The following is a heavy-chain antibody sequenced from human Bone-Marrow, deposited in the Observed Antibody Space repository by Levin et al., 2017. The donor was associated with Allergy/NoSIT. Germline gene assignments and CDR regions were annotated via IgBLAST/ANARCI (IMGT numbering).Heavy chain of an antibody. CDR1: GFTFSSYA. Sequence: GESLKISCAASGFTFSSYAMHWVRQAPGKGLEWVAVISYDGSNKYYADSVKGRFTISRDNSKNTLYLQMNSLRAEDTAVYYCARAGAFPSVRGMDGWGQGTTVTVSS. CDR2: ISYDGSNK. D-gene: IGHD2-21*01. V-gene: IGHV3-30*04. CDR3: ARAGAFPSVRGMDG. J-gene: IGHJ6*02.